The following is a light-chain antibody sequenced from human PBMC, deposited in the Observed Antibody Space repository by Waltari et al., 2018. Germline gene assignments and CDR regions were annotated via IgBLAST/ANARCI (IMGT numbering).Light chain of an antibody. CDR1: NLGDKY. V-gene: IGLV3-1*01. CDR2: QDN. J-gene: IGLJ1*01. Sequence: SYELTQPPSVSVSPGQTARLTCSGDNLGDKYACWYQQKPDQSPVLVIYQDNKRPSGIPERFSGCKSGNTATLTISGAQALDEADYYCQAWDNTTPVFGTGTKVTVL. CDR3: QAWDNTTPV.